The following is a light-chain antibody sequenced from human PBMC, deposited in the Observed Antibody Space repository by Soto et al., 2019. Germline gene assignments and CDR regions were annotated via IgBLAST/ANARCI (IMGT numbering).Light chain of an antibody. CDR1: QSVTSTH. Sequence: EIVLTQSPGTLSLSPGERATLSCRASQSVTSTHLAWYQQKPGQAPRLLIYDASTRATGIPDRFSGSGSGTDFTLTISRLEPEDLAVYCCQQFDGSLWTFGPGTKVDIK. V-gene: IGKV3-20*01. CDR2: DAS. CDR3: QQFDGSLWT. J-gene: IGKJ1*01.